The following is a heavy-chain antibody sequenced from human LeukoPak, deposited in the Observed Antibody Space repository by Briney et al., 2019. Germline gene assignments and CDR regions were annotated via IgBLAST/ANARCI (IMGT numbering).Heavy chain of an antibody. V-gene: IGHV3-23*01. CDR2: ISGSGGST. D-gene: IGHD6-13*01. Sequence: GGSLRLSCAASGFTFSSYAMSWVRQAPGKGLEWVSAISGSGGSTYYADSVKGRFTISRDNAKNSLYLQMNSLRAEDTAVYYCARATAAAGTLLGIWGQGTIVTVSS. CDR1: GFTFSSYA. CDR3: ARATAAAGTLLGI. J-gene: IGHJ3*02.